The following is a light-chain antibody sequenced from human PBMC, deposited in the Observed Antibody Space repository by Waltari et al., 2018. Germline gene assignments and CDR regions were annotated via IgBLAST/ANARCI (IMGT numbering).Light chain of an antibody. V-gene: IGKV1-5*03. CDR1: QSINRW. CDR2: RAS. J-gene: IGKJ1*01. Sequence: DIQMTQSPSTLSASVGDTVSITCLASQSINRWLAWYQQKPGKAPNRLIYRASTLESGVPSRFSGSESGAEFTLTISSLQPDDFATYYCQQYSDDWTFGQGTKVEIK. CDR3: QQYSDDWT.